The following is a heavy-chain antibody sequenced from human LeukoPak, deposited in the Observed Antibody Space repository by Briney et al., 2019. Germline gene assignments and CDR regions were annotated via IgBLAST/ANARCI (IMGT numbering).Heavy chain of an antibody. D-gene: IGHD2-2*01. CDR3: AKDLGLYCSSTSCPLQTDY. Sequence: GGSLRLSCAASGFTFSSYAMSWVRQAPGKGLEWVSAISGSGGSTYYADSVKGRFTISRDNSKNTLYLQMNSLRAEDTAVYYCAKDLGLYCSSTSCPLQTDYWGQGTLVTVSS. CDR1: GFTFSSYA. J-gene: IGHJ4*02. CDR2: ISGSGGST. V-gene: IGHV3-23*01.